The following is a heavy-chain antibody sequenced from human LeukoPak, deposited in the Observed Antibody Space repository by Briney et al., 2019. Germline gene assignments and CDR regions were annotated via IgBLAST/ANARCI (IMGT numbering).Heavy chain of an antibody. CDR3: ARRDGYCSSTSCPHWFDP. V-gene: IGHV4-39*01. J-gene: IGHJ5*02. CDR1: GGSISSSSYY. D-gene: IGHD2-2*01. CDR2: IYYSGST. Sequence: SETLSLTCTVSGGSISSSSYYWGWLRQPPGKGLEWIGSIYYSGSTYYNPSLKSRVTISVDTSKNQFSLKLSSVTAADTAVYYCARRDGYCSSTSCPHWFDPWGQGTLVAVSS.